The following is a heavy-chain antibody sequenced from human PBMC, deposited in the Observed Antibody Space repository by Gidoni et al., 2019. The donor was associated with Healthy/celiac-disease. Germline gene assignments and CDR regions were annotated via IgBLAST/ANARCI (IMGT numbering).Heavy chain of an antibody. CDR1: GYSFTSYW. CDR2: IDPSDSYT. J-gene: IGHJ4*02. Sequence: LRIYCKGSGYSFTSYWISWVRQMPGKGLEWMGRIDPSDSYTNYSPSFQGHVTISADKSISTAYLQWSSLKASDTAMYYCARLGSSGWYDRYFDYWGQGTLVTVSS. D-gene: IGHD6-19*01. V-gene: IGHV5-10-1*01. CDR3: ARLGSSGWYDRYFDY.